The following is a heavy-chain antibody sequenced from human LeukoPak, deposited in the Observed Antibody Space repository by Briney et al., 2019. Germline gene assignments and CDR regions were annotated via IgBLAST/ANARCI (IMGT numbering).Heavy chain of an antibody. D-gene: IGHD3-3*01. CDR1: GFTFSSYA. CDR3: ARDDFWSGYYGSDY. CDR2: IKQDESEK. J-gene: IGHJ4*02. Sequence: GGSLRLSCAASGFTFSSYAMSWVRQAPGKGLEWVANIKQDESEKYYVDSVKGRFTISRDNAKNSLYLQMNSLRAEDTAVYYCARDDFWSGYYGSDYWGQGTLVTVSS. V-gene: IGHV3-7*01.